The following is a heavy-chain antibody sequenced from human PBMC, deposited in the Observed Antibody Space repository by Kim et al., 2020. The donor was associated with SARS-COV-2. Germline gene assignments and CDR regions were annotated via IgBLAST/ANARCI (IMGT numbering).Heavy chain of an antibody. CDR2: ISAYNGNT. Sequence: SVKVSCKASGYTFTSYGISWVRQAPGQGLEWMGWISAYNGNTNYAQKLQGRVTMTTDTSTSTAYMELRSLRSDDTAVYYCARVPNTYYYDSSGPQYFQHWGEGTLVTVSS. CDR3: ARVPNTYYYDSSGPQYFQH. D-gene: IGHD3-22*01. J-gene: IGHJ1*01. CDR1: GYTFTSYG. V-gene: IGHV1-18*01.